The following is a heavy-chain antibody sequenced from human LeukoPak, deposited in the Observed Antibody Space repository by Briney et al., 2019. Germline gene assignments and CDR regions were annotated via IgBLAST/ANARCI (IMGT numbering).Heavy chain of an antibody. D-gene: IGHD2-21*02. Sequence: ASVKVSCKASGYTFTGYYMHWVRQAPGQGLEWMGRINPNSGGTNYAQKLQGRVTMTRDTSISTAYMELSRLRSDDTAAYYCARSLAYCGGDCYPSLGYYGMDVWGQGTTVTVSS. CDR3: ARSLAYCGGDCYPSLGYYGMDV. J-gene: IGHJ6*02. CDR2: INPNSGGT. CDR1: GYTFTGYY. V-gene: IGHV1-2*06.